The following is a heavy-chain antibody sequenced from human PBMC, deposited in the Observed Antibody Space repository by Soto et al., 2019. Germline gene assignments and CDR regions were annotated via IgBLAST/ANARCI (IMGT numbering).Heavy chain of an antibody. CDR2: ISEQGTA. CDR1: GFSVRDKY. CDR3: ATSIHNFGPHAFEI. V-gene: IGHV3-53*01. J-gene: IGHJ3*02. D-gene: IGHD1-1*01. Sequence: GGSLRLSCAASGFSVRDKYMTWVRQAPDQGLEWVSLISEQGTAVHADSVKGRFTISRDISKKALYLEMNNLRADDTALYYCATSIHNFGPHAFEIWGQGTMVTVSS.